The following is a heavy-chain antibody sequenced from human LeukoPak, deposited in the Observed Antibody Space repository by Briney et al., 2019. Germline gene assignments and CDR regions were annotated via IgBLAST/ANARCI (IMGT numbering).Heavy chain of an antibody. CDR1: GYTFTGYY. J-gene: IGHJ4*02. V-gene: IGHV1-2*02. Sequence: ASVKVSCKASGYTFTGYYMHWVRQAPGQGLEWMGWINPNSGGTNYAQKFQGRVTMTRDTSISTAYMELSRLRSDDTAVYYCARDGYCDSSGYYLIDYWGQGTLVTVSS. CDR3: ARDGYCDSSGYYLIDY. D-gene: IGHD3-22*01. CDR2: INPNSGGT.